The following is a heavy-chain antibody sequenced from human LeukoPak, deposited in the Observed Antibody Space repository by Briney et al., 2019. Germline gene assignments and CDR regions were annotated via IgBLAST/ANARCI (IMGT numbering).Heavy chain of an antibody. CDR1: GGTFSSYA. D-gene: IGHD1-7*01. Sequence: GASVKVSCKASGGTFSSYAISWVRQAPGQGLEWMGGIIPIFGTANYAQKFQGRVTITTDESTSTAYMELSSLRSEDTAVYYCAKGLHLNWNYDSLYNWFDPWGQGTLVTVSS. J-gene: IGHJ5*02. CDR3: AKGLHLNWNYDSLYNWFDP. CDR2: IIPIFGTA. V-gene: IGHV1-69*05.